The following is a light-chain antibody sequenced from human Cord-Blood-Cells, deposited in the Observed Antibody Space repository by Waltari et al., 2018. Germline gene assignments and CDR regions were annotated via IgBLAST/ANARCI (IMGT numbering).Light chain of an antibody. CDR2: GAS. V-gene: IGKV3-20*01. J-gene: IGKJ5*01. CDR1: PSVSSSY. Sequence: ELVFTQSPGTLSFSPGQRATLSGRASPSVSSSYLAWYQQKPGQAPRLLIYGASSRATGIPDRFSGSGSGTDFTLTISRLEPEDFAVYYCQQYGSSPTFGQGTRLEIK. CDR3: QQYGSSPT.